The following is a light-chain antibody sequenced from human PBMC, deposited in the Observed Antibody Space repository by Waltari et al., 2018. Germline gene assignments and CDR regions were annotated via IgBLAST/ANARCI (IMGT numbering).Light chain of an antibody. J-gene: IGKJ4*01. CDR1: QSVDNWY. CDR2: GSS. CDR3: HQSGGSGRA. V-gene: IGKV3-20*01. Sequence: ENVLTQSPATLSLSPGEIATLSCRASQSVDNWYLAWYQLKPGQAPRLLISGSSRRATGVPDRFSGSGSGTDFTLTISRLEPEDFAVYYCHQSGGSGRAFGGGTKVEIK.